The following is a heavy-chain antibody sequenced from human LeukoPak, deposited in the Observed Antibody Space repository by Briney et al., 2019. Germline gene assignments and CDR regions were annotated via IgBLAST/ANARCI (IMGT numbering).Heavy chain of an antibody. CDR3: ARQGPRGATTFFDY. CDR2: IYYSGSA. V-gene: IGHV4-39*01. D-gene: IGHD1-26*01. Sequence: SETLSLTCTVSGGSISSSSYYWGGIRQPPRKGLEWIGSIYYSGSAYYNPSLKSRVTISVDTSKNQFSLKLSSVTAADTAVYYCARQGPRGATTFFDYWGQGTLVTVSS. CDR1: GGSISSSSYY. J-gene: IGHJ4*02.